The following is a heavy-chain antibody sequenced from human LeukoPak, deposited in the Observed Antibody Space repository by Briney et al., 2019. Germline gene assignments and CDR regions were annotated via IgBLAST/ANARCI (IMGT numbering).Heavy chain of an antibody. CDR3: ARAPPMVRGVTKSNWFDP. D-gene: IGHD3-10*01. CDR1: GGTFSSYA. CDR2: IIPILGIA. J-gene: IGHJ5*02. V-gene: IGHV1-69*04. Sequence: ASVKVSCKASGGTFSSYAISWVRQAPGQGLEWMGRIIPILGIANYAQKFQGRATMTRDTSTSTVYMELSSLRSEDTAVYYCARAPPMVRGVTKSNWFDPWGQGTLVTVSS.